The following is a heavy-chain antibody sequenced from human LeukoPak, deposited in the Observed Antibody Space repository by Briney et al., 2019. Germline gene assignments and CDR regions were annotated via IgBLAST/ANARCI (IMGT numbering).Heavy chain of an antibody. J-gene: IGHJ6*04. Sequence: SETLSLTCAVYGGSFSGYYWGWIRQPPGKGLEWIGSIYYSGSTYYNPSLKSRVTISVDTSKNQFSLKLSSVTAADTAVYYCARMYYDILTGLPDVWGKGTTVTVSS. CDR1: GGSFSGYY. CDR2: IYYSGST. V-gene: IGHV4-34*01. D-gene: IGHD3-9*01. CDR3: ARMYYDILTGLPDV.